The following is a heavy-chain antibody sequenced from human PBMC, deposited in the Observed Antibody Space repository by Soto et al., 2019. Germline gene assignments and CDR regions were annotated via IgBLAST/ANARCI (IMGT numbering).Heavy chain of an antibody. D-gene: IGHD6-6*01. CDR1: GGTFSSYA. CDR3: ARDRGRGYGSSSIYYYYYYGMDV. V-gene: IGHV1-69*13. Sequence: SVKVSCKASGGTFSSYAISWVRQAPGQGLEWMGGIIPIFGTANYAQKFQGRVTITADESTSTAYMELSSLRSEDTAVYYCARDRGRGYGSSSIYYYYYYGMDVWGQGTTVTVSS. CDR2: IIPIFGTA. J-gene: IGHJ6*02.